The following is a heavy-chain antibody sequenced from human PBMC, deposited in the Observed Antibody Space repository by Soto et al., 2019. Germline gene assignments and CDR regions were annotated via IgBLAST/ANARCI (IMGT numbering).Heavy chain of an antibody. CDR3: ARVTAPFRGSYGLFWFDP. Sequence: GASVKVSCTASGGTFSSYAISCVRQAPGQGLEWMGGIIPIFGTANYAQKFQGRVTITADESTSTAYMELSSLRSEDTAVYYCARVTAPFRGSYGLFWFDPWGQGTLVTVSS. CDR1: GGTFSSYA. D-gene: IGHD1-26*01. J-gene: IGHJ5*02. V-gene: IGHV1-69*13. CDR2: IIPIFGTA.